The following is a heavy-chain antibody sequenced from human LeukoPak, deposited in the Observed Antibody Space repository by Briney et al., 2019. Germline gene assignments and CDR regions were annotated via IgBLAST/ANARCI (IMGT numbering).Heavy chain of an antibody. CDR2: INHSGST. J-gene: IGHJ4*02. CDR1: GGSFSGYY. CDR3: ARSRYYDSSGYPGYFDY. V-gene: IGHV4-34*01. Sequence: SETLSLTCAVYGGSFSGYYWSWIRQPPGKGLEWIGEINHSGSTNYNPSLKSRVTISVDTSKNQFSLKLSSVTAADTAVYYCARSRYYDSSGYPGYFDYWGQGTLVTVSS. D-gene: IGHD3-22*01.